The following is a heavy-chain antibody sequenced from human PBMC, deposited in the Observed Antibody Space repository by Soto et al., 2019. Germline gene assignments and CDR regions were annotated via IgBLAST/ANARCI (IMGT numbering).Heavy chain of an antibody. CDR1: GFAFSSYA. J-gene: IGHJ5*02. D-gene: IGHD2-15*01. Sequence: EVQLLESGGGLVQPGGSLRLSCAASGFAFSSYAMSWVRQAPGKGLEWVSSLSGSGASTYYADSVKGRFTISRDNSKNTLYLQMNSLTAEDTAIYYCASYPVGYCSGGSCHPVDPWVQGTLVTVSS. CDR2: LSGSGAST. V-gene: IGHV3-23*01. CDR3: ASYPVGYCSGGSCHPVDP.